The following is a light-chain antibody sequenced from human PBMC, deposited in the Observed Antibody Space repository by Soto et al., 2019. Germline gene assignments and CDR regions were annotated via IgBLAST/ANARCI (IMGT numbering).Light chain of an antibody. CDR2: EVV. V-gene: IGLV2-8*01. CDR1: KNDIGVYDF. CDR3: KSYASSNPYV. J-gene: IGLJ1*01. Sequence: QSVLTQPPSASGSPGQSVTISCTGTKNDIGVYDFVSWYQHHPGKAPRLIIYEVVQRPSGVPDRFSGSKSGNTASLTVSGLRAADEADYLCKSYASSNPYVFRSGIKSAVL.